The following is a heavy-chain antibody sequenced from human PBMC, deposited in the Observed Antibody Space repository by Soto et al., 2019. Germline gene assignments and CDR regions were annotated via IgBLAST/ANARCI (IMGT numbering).Heavy chain of an antibody. V-gene: IGHV3-23*01. J-gene: IGHJ4*02. CDR1: GLNFTKHP. CDR2: ISGRTGDT. CDR3: GVNYDD. Sequence: VASLRLCCEASGLNFTKHPMIWVRQGPGKGLEWVAAISGRTGDTAYADSVRGRFALSRDSSTYTMFLQMNSLRAEDTAVYYCGVNYDDWGQGNLVTV.